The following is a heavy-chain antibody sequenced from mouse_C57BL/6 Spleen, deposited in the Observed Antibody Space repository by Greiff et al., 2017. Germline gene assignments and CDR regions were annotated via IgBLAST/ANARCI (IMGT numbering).Heavy chain of an antibody. CDR2: IDPSDSYT. CDR3: ARGGSIGLSGTLYYAMDY. J-gene: IGHJ4*01. CDR1: GYTFTSYW. Sequence: QVQLQQPGAELVRPGTSVKLSCKASGYTFTSYWMHWVKQRPGQGLEWIGVIDPSDSYTNYNQKFKGKATLTVDTSSSTAYMQLSSLTSEDSAVYYCARGGSIGLSGTLYYAMDYWGQGTSVTVSS. V-gene: IGHV1-59*01. D-gene: IGHD2-14*01.